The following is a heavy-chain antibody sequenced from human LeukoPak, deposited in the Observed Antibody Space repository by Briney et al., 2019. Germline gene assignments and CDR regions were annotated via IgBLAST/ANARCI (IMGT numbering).Heavy chain of an antibody. CDR3: ARENDSSGWYDWFDP. J-gene: IGHJ5*02. D-gene: IGHD6-19*01. CDR1: GGSISSYY. V-gene: IGHV4-59*01. Sequence: SETLSLTCTVSGGSISSYYWSWIRQPPGKGLEWIGYIYYSGSTNYNPSLKSRVTISVDTSKNQFSLKLSSVTAADTAVYYCARENDSSGWYDWFDPWGQGTLVTVSS. CDR2: IYYSGST.